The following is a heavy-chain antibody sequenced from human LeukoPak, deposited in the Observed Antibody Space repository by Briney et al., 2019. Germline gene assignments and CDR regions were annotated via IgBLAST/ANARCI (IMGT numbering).Heavy chain of an antibody. V-gene: IGHV4-39*01. CDR2: IYYSGSS. J-gene: IGHJ4*02. CDR1: SGSISSSSYY. Sequence: SETLSLTCTVSSGSISSSSYYWGWIRQPPGKGLEWIGSIYYSGSSYYNPSLKSGVTISINTSKNQFSLKLSSVTAADTAVYYCARRYGLTYYFDHWGQGTLVTVSS. CDR3: ARRYGLTYYFDH. D-gene: IGHD5-18*01.